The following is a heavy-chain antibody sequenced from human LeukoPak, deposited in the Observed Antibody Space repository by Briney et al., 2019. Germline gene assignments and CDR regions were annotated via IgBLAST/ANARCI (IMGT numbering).Heavy chain of an antibody. CDR2: MDTNSDNT. V-gene: IGHV1-8*01. Sequence: ASVKVSCKASGYTFISYDIHWVRQAPGQGLEWMGWMDTNSDNTVSAQKFQGRVNMTKTASISTAYMELRSLRSEDTAVYYCMSTSNWGSVIFDYWGQGTLVTVSS. J-gene: IGHJ4*02. CDR3: MSTSNWGSVIFDY. D-gene: IGHD7-27*01. CDR1: GYTFISYD.